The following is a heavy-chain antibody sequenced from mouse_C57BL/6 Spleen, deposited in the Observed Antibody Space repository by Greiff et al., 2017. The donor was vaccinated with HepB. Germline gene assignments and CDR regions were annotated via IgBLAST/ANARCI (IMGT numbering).Heavy chain of an antibody. Sequence: VQLQQSGPELVKPGASVKISCKASGYAFSSSWMNWVKQRPGKGLEWIGRIYPGDGDTNYNGKFKGKATLTADKSSSTAYMQLSSLTSEDSAVYFCASDDGNYLWYFDYWGQGTTLTVSS. J-gene: IGHJ2*01. CDR1: GYAFSSSW. CDR2: IYPGDGDT. D-gene: IGHD2-3*01. CDR3: ASDDGNYLWYFDY. V-gene: IGHV1-82*01.